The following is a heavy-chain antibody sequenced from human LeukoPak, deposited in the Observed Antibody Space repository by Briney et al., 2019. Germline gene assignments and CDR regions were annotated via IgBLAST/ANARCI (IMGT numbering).Heavy chain of an antibody. J-gene: IGHJ6*03. V-gene: IGHV3-11*01. D-gene: IGHD4-23*01. CDR2: ISSSGSTI. CDR3: ARERREKLEAFYYYMDV. CDR1: GFTFSDYY. Sequence: GGSLGLSCAASGFTFSDYYMSWIRQAPGKGLEWVSYISSSGSTIYYADSVKGRFTISRDIAKNSLYLQMNSLRAEDTAVYYCARERREKLEAFYYYMDVWGKGTTVTVSS.